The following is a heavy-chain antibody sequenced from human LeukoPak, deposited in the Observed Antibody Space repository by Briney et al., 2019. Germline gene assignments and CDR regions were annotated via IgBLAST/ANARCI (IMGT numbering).Heavy chain of an antibody. CDR2: ISYDGSNK. CDR1: GFTLSSYA. J-gene: IGHJ4*02. Sequence: GRSLRLSCVASGFTLSSYAMHWVRQAPGKGLEWVAVISYDGSNKYYADSVKGRFTISRDNSKNTLYLQMDSLRPEDTAVYHCARTPTTVTKPDYWGQGTLVTVSS. D-gene: IGHD4-17*01. V-gene: IGHV3-30*04. CDR3: ARTPTTVTKPDY.